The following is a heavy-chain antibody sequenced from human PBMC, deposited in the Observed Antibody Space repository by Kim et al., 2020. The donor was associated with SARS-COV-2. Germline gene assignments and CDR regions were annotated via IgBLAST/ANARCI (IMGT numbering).Heavy chain of an antibody. V-gene: IGHV4-39*01. J-gene: IGHJ6*02. CDR2: IYYSGST. D-gene: IGHD3-3*01. CDR1: GGSISSSSYY. Sequence: SETLSLTCTVSGGSISSSSYYWGWIRQPPGKGLEWIGSIYYSGSTYYNPSLKSRVTISVDTSKNQFSLKLSSVTAADTAVYYCARQGGDDFWSGYHMMSYYYYGMDVWGQGTTVTVSS. CDR3: ARQGGDDFWSGYHMMSYYYYGMDV.